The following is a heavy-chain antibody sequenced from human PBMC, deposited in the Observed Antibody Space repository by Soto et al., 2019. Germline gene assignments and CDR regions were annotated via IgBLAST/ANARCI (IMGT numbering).Heavy chain of an antibody. Sequence: SETLSLTCTVSGGSISGGGYYWSWIRQHPGKGLEWIGYIYYSGSTYYNPSLKSRVTISVDTSKNQFSLKLSSVTAADTAVYYCARGGSSSWDWFDPWGQGTLVTVSS. J-gene: IGHJ5*02. V-gene: IGHV4-31*03. CDR2: IYYSGST. D-gene: IGHD6-6*01. CDR3: ARGGSSSWDWFDP. CDR1: GGSISGGGYY.